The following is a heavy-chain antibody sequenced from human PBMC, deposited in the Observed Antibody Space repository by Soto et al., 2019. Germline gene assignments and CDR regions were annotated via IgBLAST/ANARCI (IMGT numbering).Heavy chain of an antibody. V-gene: IGHV3-30-3*01. Sequence: QVRLVESGGGVVQPGRSLRLSCAASGFTFSSYAMHWVRQAPGKGLEWVAVISYDGSNKYYADSVKGRFTISRDNSKNTLYLQMNSLRAEDTAVYYCARGYYYDFWSGYQDPSPFDAFDIWGQGTMVTVSS. CDR1: GFTFSSYA. CDR3: ARGYYYDFWSGYQDPSPFDAFDI. CDR2: ISYDGSNK. D-gene: IGHD3-3*01. J-gene: IGHJ3*02.